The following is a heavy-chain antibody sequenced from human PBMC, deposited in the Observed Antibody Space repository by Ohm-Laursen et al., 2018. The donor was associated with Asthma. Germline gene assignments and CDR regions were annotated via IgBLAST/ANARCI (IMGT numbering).Heavy chain of an antibody. CDR3: VRSVGYFDL. CDR2: ITSSSTT. CDR1: GFNFSPYS. V-gene: IGHV3-48*02. Sequence: RLSCAATGFNFSPYSMNWVRQSPGKGLEWIAYITSSSTTKHADSVKGRITISRDNAKSSVFLQMNSLRDEDTAVYFCVRSVGYFDLWGRGTLVTVSS. J-gene: IGHJ2*01. D-gene: IGHD3-3*01.